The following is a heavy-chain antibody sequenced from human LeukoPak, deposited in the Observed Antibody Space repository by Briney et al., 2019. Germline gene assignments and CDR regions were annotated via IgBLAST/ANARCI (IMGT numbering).Heavy chain of an antibody. V-gene: IGHV1-69*01. CDR2: IIPIFGTA. D-gene: IGHD3-3*01. CDR3: ARELDYDFWSGAPSYYYYMDV. J-gene: IGHJ6*03. CDR1: GGTFSSYA. Sequence: ASVKVSCKASGGTFSSYAISWVRQAPGHGLEWMGGIIPIFGTANYAQKFQGRVTITADESTSTAYMELSSLRSEDTAVYYCARELDYDFWSGAPSYYYYMDVWGKGTTVTVSS.